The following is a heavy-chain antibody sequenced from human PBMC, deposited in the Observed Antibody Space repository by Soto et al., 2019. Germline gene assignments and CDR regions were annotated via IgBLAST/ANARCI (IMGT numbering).Heavy chain of an antibody. V-gene: IGHV3-73*01. D-gene: IGHD3-16*01. CDR2: IRSKGHNYAT. CDR3: TRDLFSYDYSGILWFDP. J-gene: IGHJ5*02. Sequence: GGSLRLSCAASGFAFSGSAMYWVRQASGKGPEWVGRIRSKGHNYATEYAASVKGRFTISRDDSKNTAYLQMNSLQTEDTAVYYCTRDLFSYDYSGILWFDPWGQGTLVTAPQ. CDR1: GFAFSGSA.